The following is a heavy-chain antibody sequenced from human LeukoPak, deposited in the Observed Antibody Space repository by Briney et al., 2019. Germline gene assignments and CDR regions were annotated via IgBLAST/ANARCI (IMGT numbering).Heavy chain of an antibody. V-gene: IGHV3-9*01. Sequence: PGRSLRLSCAASGFTFADYAMHWVRQAPGKGLEWVSGISWNSGSIGYADSVKGRFTISRDNAKNSLYLQMNSLRAEDTALYYCAKDINCSWYIGWFDPWGQGTLVTVSS. D-gene: IGHD6-13*01. J-gene: IGHJ5*02. CDR3: AKDINCSWYIGWFDP. CDR2: ISWNSGSI. CDR1: GFTFADYA.